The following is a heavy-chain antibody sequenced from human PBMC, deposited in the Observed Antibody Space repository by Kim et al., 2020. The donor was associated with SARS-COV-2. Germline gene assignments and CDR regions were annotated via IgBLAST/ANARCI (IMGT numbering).Heavy chain of an antibody. J-gene: IGHJ6*02. D-gene: IGHD3-9*01. CDR3: ARSTYYDILTGYWKDYYGMDV. CDR2: IIPIFGTA. CDR1: GGTFSSYA. Sequence: SVKVSCKASGGTFSSYAISWVRQAPGQGLEWMGGIIPIFGTANYAQKFQGRVTITADESTSTAYMELSSLRSEDTAVYYCARSTYYDILTGYWKDYYGMDVWGQGTTVTVSS. V-gene: IGHV1-69*13.